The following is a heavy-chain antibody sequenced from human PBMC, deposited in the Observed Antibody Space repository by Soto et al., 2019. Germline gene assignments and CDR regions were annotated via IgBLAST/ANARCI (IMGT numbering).Heavy chain of an antibody. J-gene: IGHJ3*02. CDR1: GFTFSSYA. CDR2: ISGSGGST. CDR3: AKTYGATMILVVTPDAFDI. Sequence: GGSLRLSCAASGFTFSSYAMSWVRQAPGKGLEWVSAISGSGGSTYYADSVKGRFTISRDNSKNTLYLQMNSLRAEDTAVYYCAKTYGATMILVVTPDAFDIWGQVTMVTVSS. V-gene: IGHV3-23*01. D-gene: IGHD3-22*01.